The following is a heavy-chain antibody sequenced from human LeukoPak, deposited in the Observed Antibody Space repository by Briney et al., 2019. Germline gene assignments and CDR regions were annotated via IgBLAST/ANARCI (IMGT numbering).Heavy chain of an antibody. CDR2: IKRDGSEK. CDR1: GFSFSTYW. V-gene: IGHV3-7*03. CDR3: AKDRHSTSLCFFDY. J-gene: IGHJ4*02. D-gene: IGHD6-13*01. Sequence: GGSLRLSCAASGFSFSTYWMSWVRQAPGKGLEWVANIKRDGSEKYYVDSVKGRFIISRDNAKNSLYLRMNSLRADDTAVYYCAKDRHSTSLCFFDYWGQGTLVTVSS.